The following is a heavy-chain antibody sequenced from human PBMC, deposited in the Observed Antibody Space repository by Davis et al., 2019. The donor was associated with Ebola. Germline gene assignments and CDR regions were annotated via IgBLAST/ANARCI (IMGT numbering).Heavy chain of an antibody. V-gene: IGHV1-3*01. CDR1: GYTFTSYA. Sequence: AASVKVSCKASGYTFTSYAMHWVRQAPGQRLEWMGWINAGNGHTNYSQKFQGRVTITRDTSTSTAYMELSSLRSEDTAVYYCARGSGSYYAFDYWGQGTLVTVSS. J-gene: IGHJ4*02. CDR3: ARGSGSYYAFDY. D-gene: IGHD1-26*01. CDR2: INAGNGHT.